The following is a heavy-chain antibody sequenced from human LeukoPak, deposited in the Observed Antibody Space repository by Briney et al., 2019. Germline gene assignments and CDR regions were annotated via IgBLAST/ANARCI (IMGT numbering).Heavy chain of an antibody. V-gene: IGHV1-8*02. Sequence: ASVKVSCKASGGTFSSYAISWVRQATGQRLEWMGWMNPNTGNSGYAQKFQGRVTMTRNTSTDTAYMELSSLRSEDTALYYCARSLYYYGMDVWGQGTTVSVFS. CDR3: ARSLYYYGMDV. CDR2: MNPNTGNS. J-gene: IGHJ6*02. CDR1: GGTFSSYA.